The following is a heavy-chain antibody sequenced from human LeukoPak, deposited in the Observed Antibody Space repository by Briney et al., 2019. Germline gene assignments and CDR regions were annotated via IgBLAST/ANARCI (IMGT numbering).Heavy chain of an antibody. D-gene: IGHD4-17*01. CDR2: INHSGST. CDR3: AKSPPTTVITLDS. CDR1: GGSFSGYY. Sequence: SETLSLTCAVYGGSFSGYYWSWIRQPPGKGLEWIGEINHSGSTNYNPSLKSRVTISVDTSKNQFSLKLTSVTAADTAVYYCAKSPPTTVITLDSWGQGILVTVSS. J-gene: IGHJ4*02. V-gene: IGHV4-34*01.